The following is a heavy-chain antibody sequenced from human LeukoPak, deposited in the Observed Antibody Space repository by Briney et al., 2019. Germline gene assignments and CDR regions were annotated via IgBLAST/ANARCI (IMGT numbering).Heavy chain of an antibody. CDR2: GP. CDR3: GMSGDRVPLQDDVFDV. Sequence: GESLKISCKVSGYSFTSYCIGWVRQMPGKGLERMGIGPTYSPSFQGQVTISVDKSINTAYLQWSSLQASDTAMYYCGMSGDRVPLQDDVFDVWGQGTMVTVST. D-gene: IGHD1-26*01. CDR1: GYSFTSYC. V-gene: IGHV5-51*01. J-gene: IGHJ3*01.